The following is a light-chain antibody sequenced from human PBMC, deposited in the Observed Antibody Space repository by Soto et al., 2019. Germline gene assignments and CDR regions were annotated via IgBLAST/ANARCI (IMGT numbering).Light chain of an antibody. Sequence: DIQMTQSPSSLSSSVRERFTITCGASESIDNYLNWFQQRPGKAPKLLIYAASSLQSGVPSRFSGSGSGTDFTLTITGLRPEDFATYYCQQNYSIPITFGQGTRLEI. CDR2: AAS. J-gene: IGKJ5*01. V-gene: IGKV1-39*01. CDR1: ESIDNY. CDR3: QQNYSIPIT.